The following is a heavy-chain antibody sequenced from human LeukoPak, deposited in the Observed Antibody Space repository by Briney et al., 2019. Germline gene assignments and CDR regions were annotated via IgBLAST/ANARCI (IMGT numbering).Heavy chain of an antibody. CDR2: IHYSGNS. Sequence: KSSETLSLTCSVSGGSISSSRYYWGWIRQPPGKGLEWIGSIHYSGNSYYNSSLKSRLTISVDTSKNQFSLKLSSVTAAGTAVYYCARLDYGDYYFDYWGQGTLVTVSS. D-gene: IGHD4-17*01. J-gene: IGHJ4*02. CDR3: ARLDYGDYYFDY. CDR1: GGSISSSRYY. V-gene: IGHV4-39*01.